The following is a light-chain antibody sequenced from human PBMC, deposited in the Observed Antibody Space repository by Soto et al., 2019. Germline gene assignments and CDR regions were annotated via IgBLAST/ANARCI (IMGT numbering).Light chain of an antibody. CDR2: GAS. CDR1: QSVSSSY. CDR3: QQYDSLPLT. Sequence: EIVLKQSTGTLSLSRLEIDNLSCRASQSVSSSYLAWYQQKPGQAPRLLIYGASSRATGIPARFSASGSGTDFTLTISSLQPEDIATYYCQQYDSLPLTFGGGNTGDIK. V-gene: IGKV3-20*01. J-gene: IGKJ4*01.